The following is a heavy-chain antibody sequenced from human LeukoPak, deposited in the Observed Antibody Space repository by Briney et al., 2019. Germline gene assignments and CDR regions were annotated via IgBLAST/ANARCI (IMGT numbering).Heavy chain of an antibody. CDR2: ISPYNGHT. D-gene: IGHD2-15*01. CDR1: GYTFNNYG. J-gene: IGHJ6*02. V-gene: IGHV1-18*01. Sequence: ASVKVSCKASGYTFNNYGITWVRQAPGEGLEWMGWISPYNGHTYYAQSLQGRVTMTTDTSTTTAYMELSRLRSDDTAVYYCARDVVGRGYCSGGTCFPDYYGMDVWGQGTTVTVSS. CDR3: ARDVVGRGYCSGGTCFPDYYGMDV.